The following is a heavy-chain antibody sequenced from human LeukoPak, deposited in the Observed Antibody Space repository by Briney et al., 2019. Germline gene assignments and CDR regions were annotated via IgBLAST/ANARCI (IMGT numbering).Heavy chain of an antibody. J-gene: IGHJ4*02. V-gene: IGHV3-23*01. D-gene: IGHD2-8*02. CDR1: GFTLSNHA. CDR3: ATYRQVLLPFES. CDR2: ISGSGAMT. Sequence: GGSLRLSCAASGFTLSNHAMIWVRQAPGKGLEWVSSISGSGAMTYYADSVKGRFTISRDNAMDTLYLQMNSLRADDTAIYYCATYRQVLLPFESWGQGTLVTVSS.